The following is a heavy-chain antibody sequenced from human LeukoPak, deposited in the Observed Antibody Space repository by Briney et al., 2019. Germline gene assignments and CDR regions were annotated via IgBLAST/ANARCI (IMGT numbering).Heavy chain of an antibody. V-gene: IGHV1-69*01. CDR2: IIPIFGTA. CDR1: GGTFSSYA. Sequence: SSVKVSCKASGGTFSSYAISWVRQAPGQGLEWMGGIIPIFGTANYAQKFHGRVTITPDASTITAYMELRSLRSEDTGVYYCARDTPTRPLFYYYCYGMDVWGQGTTGTVSS. J-gene: IGHJ6*01. CDR3: ARDTPTRPLFYYYCYGMDV.